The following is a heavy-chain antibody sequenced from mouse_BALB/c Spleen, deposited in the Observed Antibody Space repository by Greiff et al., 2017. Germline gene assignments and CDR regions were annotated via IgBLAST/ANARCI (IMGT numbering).Heavy chain of an antibody. CDR1: GFTFSSYG. CDR3: ARHGDSSGYLDY. V-gene: IGHV5-6*02. D-gene: IGHD3-2*01. CDR2: ISSGGSYT. J-gene: IGHJ2*01. Sequence: DVKLVESGGDLVKPGGSLKLSCAASGFTFSSYGMSWVRQTPDKRLEWVATISSGGSYTYYPDSVKGRFTISRDNAKNTLYLQMSSLKSEDTAMYYCARHGDSSGYLDYWGQGTTLTVSS.